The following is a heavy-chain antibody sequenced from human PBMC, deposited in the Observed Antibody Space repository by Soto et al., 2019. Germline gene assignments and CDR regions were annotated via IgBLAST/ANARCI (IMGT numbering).Heavy chain of an antibody. V-gene: IGHV3-74*03. CDR3: LRDIQLGRFDS. CDR1: GLTFRSYW. D-gene: IGHD2-15*01. J-gene: IGHJ4*02. CDR2: INTDGSDT. Sequence: EVQLVESGGGLVQPGKSLRLSCAASGLTFRSYWMHWVRQAPGKGLVWVSGINTDGSDTLYVDSVKGRVTISRDNAKNTLYLHMNSLRAEDTAVYFYLRDIQLGRFDSWGQGTRVTVSS.